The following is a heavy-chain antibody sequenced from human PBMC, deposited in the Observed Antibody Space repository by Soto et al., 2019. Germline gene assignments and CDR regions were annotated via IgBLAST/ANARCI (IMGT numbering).Heavy chain of an antibody. CDR2: IWYDGSNK. CDR1: GFTFSSYG. CDR3: AREDIGYYGMDV. D-gene: IGHD2-15*01. V-gene: IGHV3-33*01. Sequence: QVQLVESGGGVVHPGRSLRLSCAASGFTFSSYGMHWVRQAPGKGLEWVAVIWYDGSNKYYADSVKGRFTISRDNSKNTLYLQMNSLRAEDTAVYYCAREDIGYYGMDVWGQGTTVTVSS. J-gene: IGHJ6*02.